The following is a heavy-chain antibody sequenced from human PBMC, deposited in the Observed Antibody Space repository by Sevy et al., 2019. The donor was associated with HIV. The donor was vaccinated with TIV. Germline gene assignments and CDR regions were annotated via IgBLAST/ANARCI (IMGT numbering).Heavy chain of an antibody. Sequence: SETLSLTCTVSGGSITSLYWNWIRQPPGKGLEWIAYIYYNGHINYNPSLKSRVTLALELSKNQFSLRLSSVTAADTAMYYCAGENAWGRGYSWGQGTLVTVSS. CDR3: AGENAWGRGYS. D-gene: IGHD1-26*01. V-gene: IGHV4-59*08. CDR1: GGSITSLY. CDR2: IYYNGHI. J-gene: IGHJ4*02.